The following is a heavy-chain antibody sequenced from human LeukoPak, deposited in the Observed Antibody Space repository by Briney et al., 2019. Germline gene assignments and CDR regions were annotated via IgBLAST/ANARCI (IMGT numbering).Heavy chain of an antibody. CDR3: AKSGTRLSFLVDY. CDR1: GFTFSSYG. CDR2: TRYDGSNK. Sequence: PGGSLRLSCAASGFTFSSYGMHWVRQAPGKGLEWVAFTRYDGSNKYYADSVKGRFTISRDNSKNTLYLQMNSLRAEDTAVYYCAKSGTRLSFLVDYWGQGTLVTVSS. D-gene: IGHD2-8*01. J-gene: IGHJ4*02. V-gene: IGHV3-30*02.